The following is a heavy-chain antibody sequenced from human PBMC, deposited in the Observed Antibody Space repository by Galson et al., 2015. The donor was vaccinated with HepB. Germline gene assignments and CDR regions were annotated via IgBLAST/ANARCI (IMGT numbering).Heavy chain of an antibody. CDR3: AKVRQVERRRPFDY. D-gene: IGHD1-1*01. Sequence: SLRLSCAAPGFTFCSFAMTWVRQAPGKGLEWVSSISGGGGSTYYADSVKGRFTLSRDNSKNTLYLQMDSLRAEDTAVYYCAKVRQVERRRPFDYWGQGTLVTVSS. CDR2: ISGGGGST. CDR1: GFTFCSFA. V-gene: IGHV3-23*01. J-gene: IGHJ4*02.